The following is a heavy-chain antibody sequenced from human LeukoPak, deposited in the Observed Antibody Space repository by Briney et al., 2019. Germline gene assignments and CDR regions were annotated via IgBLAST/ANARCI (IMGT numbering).Heavy chain of an antibody. V-gene: IGHV3-48*02. CDR1: GFIFGRYS. Sequence: ARSLRLSCAASGFIFGRYSMECVREAPPKRPAWVSYITNTSGTIFSADSVKGRFTISRDNAKDSLYLQRSSLRDEDTAVYYCARDSAYSYADYYWGQGTLVTVSS. D-gene: IGHD3-16*01. CDR2: ITNTSGTI. J-gene: IGHJ4*02. CDR3: ARDSAYSYADYY.